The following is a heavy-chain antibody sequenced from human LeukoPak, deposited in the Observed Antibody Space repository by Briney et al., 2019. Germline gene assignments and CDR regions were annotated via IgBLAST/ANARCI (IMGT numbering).Heavy chain of an antibody. Sequence: QPGGSLRLSCAGSGFTFTNYWMHWVRQAPGKGLEWVSGISGSGDSTFYADSVKGRFAISRDNSKNTLYLQMNSLRAEDTALYYCAKGSGINTHFDYWGQGTLVTVSS. J-gene: IGHJ4*02. CDR3: AKGSGINTHFDY. D-gene: IGHD3-10*01. CDR2: ISGSGDST. V-gene: IGHV3-23*01. CDR1: GFTFTNYW.